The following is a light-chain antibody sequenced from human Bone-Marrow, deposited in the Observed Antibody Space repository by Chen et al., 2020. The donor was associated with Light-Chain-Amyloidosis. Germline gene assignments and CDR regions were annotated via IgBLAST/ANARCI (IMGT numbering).Light chain of an antibody. J-gene: IGLJ2*01. CDR1: SSDVGGYDY. Sequence: QSALTQPASVSGSPGQSLTISCTGSSSDVGGYDYVSWYQQHPGKAPQLIIYDVSNRPSGVSDRFSGSKSGNTASLTISGLLAEDEADYHCGSYAGSNTVVFGGGTKLTVL. V-gene: IGLV2-14*01. CDR3: GSYAGSNTVV. CDR2: DVS.